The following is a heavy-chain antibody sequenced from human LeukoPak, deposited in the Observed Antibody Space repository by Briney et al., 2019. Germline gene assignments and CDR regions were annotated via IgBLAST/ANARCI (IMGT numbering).Heavy chain of an antibody. J-gene: IGHJ4*02. CDR3: ATLYKLNYFDY. Sequence: PGRSLRLSCAASGFTFDDYAMHWVRQAPGKGLEWVSGINWNSDKMGYADSVKGRFTISRDNAKNSLYLQMNSLRAEDTAVYYCATLYKLNYFDYWGQGTLVTVSS. D-gene: IGHD1-1*01. V-gene: IGHV3-9*01. CDR1: GFTFDDYA. CDR2: INWNSDKM.